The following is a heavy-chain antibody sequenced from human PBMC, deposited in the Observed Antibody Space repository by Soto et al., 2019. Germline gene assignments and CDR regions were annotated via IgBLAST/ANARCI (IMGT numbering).Heavy chain of an antibody. CDR3: ARLLRGGGPDNWFDP. CDR1: GGSIRSSNYY. D-gene: IGHD2-15*01. Sequence: PSETLSLTCTVSGGSIRSSNYYWGWIRQPPGKGLESIGNIYYSGSTYYNPSLESRVTISVDTSKNQFSLKLSSVTAADTAVYYCARLLRGGGPDNWFDPWGQGTLVTVSS. CDR2: IYYSGST. V-gene: IGHV4-39*01. J-gene: IGHJ5*02.